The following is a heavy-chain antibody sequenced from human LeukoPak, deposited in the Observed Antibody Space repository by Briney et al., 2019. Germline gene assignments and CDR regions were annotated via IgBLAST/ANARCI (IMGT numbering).Heavy chain of an antibody. V-gene: IGHV3-48*01. Sequence: PGGSLRLSCAASGFTFSSYSMNWVRQAPGKGLEWVSYISSSSTIYYADSVKGRFTISRDNAKNSLYLQMNSLRAEDTAVYYCARDGSGYYYDSSGYREDYWGQGTLVTVSS. CDR2: ISSSSTI. CDR3: ARDGSGYYYDSSGYREDY. CDR1: GFTFSSYS. J-gene: IGHJ4*02. D-gene: IGHD3-22*01.